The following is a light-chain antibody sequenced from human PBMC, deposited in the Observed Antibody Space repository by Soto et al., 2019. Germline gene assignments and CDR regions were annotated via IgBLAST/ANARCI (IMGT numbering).Light chain of an antibody. CDR3: QQLNSDPPPLT. Sequence: DIQLTQSPSFLSASVGDRVTITCRASQGISSYLAWYQQKPGKAPKLLIYAASTLQSGVPSRFSGSGSGTEFTLTISSLQPEDVATYYCQQLNSDPPPLTFGGGTKVEIK. CDR2: AAS. J-gene: IGKJ4*01. V-gene: IGKV1-9*01. CDR1: QGISSY.